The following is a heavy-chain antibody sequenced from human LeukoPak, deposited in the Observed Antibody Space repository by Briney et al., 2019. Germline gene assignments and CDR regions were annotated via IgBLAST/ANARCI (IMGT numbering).Heavy chain of an antibody. Sequence: GGSLRLSCAASGFTFSSYEMSWVRQAPGKGLEWISYITSSGTTKHYADSVKGRSTISRDNAKNSLYLELHSLRAEDTAVYYCAKFTRSSGDCLWGQGILVTVSS. V-gene: IGHV3-48*03. D-gene: IGHD2-21*01. CDR1: GFTFSSYE. J-gene: IGHJ4*02. CDR3: AKFTRSSGDCL. CDR2: ITSSGTTK.